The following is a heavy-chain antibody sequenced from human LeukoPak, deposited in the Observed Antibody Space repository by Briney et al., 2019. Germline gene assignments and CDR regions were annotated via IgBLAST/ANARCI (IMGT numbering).Heavy chain of an antibody. D-gene: IGHD6-19*01. Sequence: SETLSLTCTVSGGSISSTSDYWGWIRQPPGKGLEWIGSIYYSGSTYYNPSLKSRVTISVDTSKNQFSVKLSSVTAADTAVYYCARDGVAGRPYYYGMDVWGQGTTVTASS. CDR1: GGSISSTSDY. V-gene: IGHV4-39*01. CDR3: ARDGVAGRPYYYGMDV. J-gene: IGHJ6*02. CDR2: IYYSGST.